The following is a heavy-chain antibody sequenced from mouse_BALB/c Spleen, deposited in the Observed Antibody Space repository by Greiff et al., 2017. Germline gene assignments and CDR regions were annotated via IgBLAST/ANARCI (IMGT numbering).Heavy chain of an antibody. CDR1: GYTFSSYW. Sequence: QVQLQQSGAELMKPGASVKISCKATGYTFSSYWIEWVKQRPGHGLEWIGEILPGSGSTNYNEKFKGKATFTADTSSNTAYMQLSSLTSEDSAVYYCARVSAWCAYWGQGTLVTVSA. CDR2: ILPGSGST. CDR3: ARVSAWCAY. V-gene: IGHV1-9*01. J-gene: IGHJ3*01.